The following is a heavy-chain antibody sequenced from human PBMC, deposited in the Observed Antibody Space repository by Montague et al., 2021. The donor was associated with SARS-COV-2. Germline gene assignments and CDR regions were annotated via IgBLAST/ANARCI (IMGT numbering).Heavy chain of an antibody. D-gene: IGHD1-26*01. V-gene: IGHV6-1*01. CDR3: ARTSASSDY. J-gene: IGHJ4*02. CDR1: GDSVAMNNAA. CDR2: TYYRSKWYN. Sequence: CAISGDSVAMNNAAWNWIRQSPSRDLEWLGMTYYRSKWYNDYAVSVKSRITINPDTSKNQISLQLNSVTPEDTAVYYCARTSASSDYWGQGTLVTVSS.